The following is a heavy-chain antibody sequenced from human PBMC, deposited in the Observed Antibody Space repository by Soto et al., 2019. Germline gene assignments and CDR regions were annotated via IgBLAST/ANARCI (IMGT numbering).Heavy chain of an antibody. J-gene: IGHJ6*04. CDR2: TYYRYKWYN. CDR3: ARGEYSSSPRMDV. V-gene: IGHV6-1*01. CDR1: GDSVSSNSAA. Sequence: SETLSLTCAISGDSVSSNSAAWNWIRQSPSRGLEWLGRTYYRYKWYNDYAVSVKSRITINPVTSKNQFSLQLNSVTPEDTAVYYCARGEYSSSPRMDVWGKGTTVTVSS. D-gene: IGHD6-6*01.